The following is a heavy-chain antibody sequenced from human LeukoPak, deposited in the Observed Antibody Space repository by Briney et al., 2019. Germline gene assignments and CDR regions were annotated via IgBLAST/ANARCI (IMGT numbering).Heavy chain of an antibody. J-gene: IGHJ4*02. V-gene: IGHV1-69*04. D-gene: IGHD3-10*01. CDR1: AGSFTIYA. CDR2: IVPNLGKA. CDR3: ARGYGSGSYFPAY. Sequence: VASVTLSFTASAGSFTIYAISLVRQAQGQGLEWMGRIVPNLGKANYGQKFQGRVTITADKSTSTAYMELSSLRSEDTAVYYCARGYGSGSYFPAYWGQGTLVTVSS.